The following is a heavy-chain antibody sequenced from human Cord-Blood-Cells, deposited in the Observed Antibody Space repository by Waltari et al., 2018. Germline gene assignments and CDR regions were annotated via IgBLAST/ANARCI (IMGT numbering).Heavy chain of an antibody. CDR3: ARERTGTRAFDI. J-gene: IGHJ3*02. CDR1: GFTFSSYS. Sequence: EVQLVESGGGLVKPGGSLRLSCAASGFTFSSYSMNWVRQAPGKGLEWVSSISSSSIYIYYADSVKGRFTISRDNAKNSLYLQMNSLRAEDTAVYYCARERTGTRAFDIWGQGTMVTVSS. CDR2: ISSSSIYI. D-gene: IGHD1-7*01. V-gene: IGHV3-21*01.